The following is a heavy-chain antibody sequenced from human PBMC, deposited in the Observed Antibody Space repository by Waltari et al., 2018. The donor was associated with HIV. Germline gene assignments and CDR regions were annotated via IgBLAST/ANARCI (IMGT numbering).Heavy chain of an antibody. V-gene: IGHV4-34*01. CDR1: GVSFSGYY. J-gene: IGHJ5*02. D-gene: IGHD3-10*01. CDR2: INHSGST. Sequence: QVQLQQWGAGLWKPSEPLLLTCAVSGVSFSGYYWSWIRQPPGKWLEWIGEINHSGSTNYNPSLKSRVTISVDTSKNQFSLKLSSVTAADTAVYYCARGRNDVLLWIRNWFDPWGQGTLVTVSS. CDR3: ARGRNDVLLWIRNWFDP.